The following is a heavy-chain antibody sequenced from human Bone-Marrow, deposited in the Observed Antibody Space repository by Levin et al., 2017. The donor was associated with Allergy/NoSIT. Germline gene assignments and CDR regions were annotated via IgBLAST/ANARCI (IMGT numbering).Heavy chain of an antibody. CDR3: ASRVYYYDSSDSRMDV. Sequence: GGSLRLSCAASGFTVTSHYMSWVRQAPGKGLEWVSVIFSGGTAYSADSVKGRFTISRDSSKNTLYLQMNSLRAGDTAVYYCASRVYYYDSSDSRMDVWGQGTTVTVSS. CDR1: GFTVTSHY. V-gene: IGHV3-66*01. CDR2: IFSGGTA. D-gene: IGHD3-22*01. J-gene: IGHJ6*02.